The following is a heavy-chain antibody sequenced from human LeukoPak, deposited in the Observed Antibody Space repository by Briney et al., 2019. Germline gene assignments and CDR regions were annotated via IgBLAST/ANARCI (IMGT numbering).Heavy chain of an antibody. Sequence: GALVKVSCKASGYTFTSYGISWVRQAPGQGLEWMGWISAYNGNTNYAQKLQGRVTMTADTSTSTAYMELRSLRSDDTAVYYCARGHIVVVTAWFDPWGQGTLVTVSS. J-gene: IGHJ5*02. V-gene: IGHV1-18*01. D-gene: IGHD2-21*02. CDR3: ARGHIVVVTAWFDP. CDR2: ISAYNGNT. CDR1: GYTFTSYG.